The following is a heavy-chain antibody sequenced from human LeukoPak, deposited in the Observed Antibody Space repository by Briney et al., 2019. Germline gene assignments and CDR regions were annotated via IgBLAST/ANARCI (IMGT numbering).Heavy chain of an antibody. CDR2: IKSKTDGGTT. J-gene: IGHJ4*02. V-gene: IGHV3-15*01. CDR1: GFTFSNAW. D-gene: IGHD2-21*02. Sequence: GGSLRLSCAASGFTFSNAWMSWVRQAPGKGREWVGRIKSKTDGGTTDYAAPVKGRFTISRDDSKNTLYLQMNSLKTEDTDVYYCTTLIVVVTDLADYWGQGTLVTVSS. CDR3: TTLIVVVTDLADY.